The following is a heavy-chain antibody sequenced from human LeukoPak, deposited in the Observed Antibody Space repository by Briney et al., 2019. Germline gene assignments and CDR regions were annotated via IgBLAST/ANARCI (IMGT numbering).Heavy chain of an antibody. Sequence: GRSLRLSCAASGFTFDDYAMHWVRQAPGKGLEWVSGISWNSGSIGYADSVKGRFTISRDNAKTSLYLQMNSLRAEDTALYYCAKDGGLDYWGQGTLVTVSS. CDR1: GFTFDDYA. D-gene: IGHD3-16*01. J-gene: IGHJ4*02. CDR3: AKDGGLDY. V-gene: IGHV3-9*01. CDR2: ISWNSGSI.